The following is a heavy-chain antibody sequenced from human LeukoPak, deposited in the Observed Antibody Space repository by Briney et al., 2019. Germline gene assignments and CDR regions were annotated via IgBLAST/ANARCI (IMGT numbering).Heavy chain of an antibody. CDR3: ASRAASVTLGY. CDR1: GYTFTGYH. J-gene: IGHJ4*02. D-gene: IGHD2-15*01. Sequence: GASVKVSCKASGYTFTGYHMHWVRQAPGQGLEWMGRINPNSGDSNYAQKFQGRVTMTRDTSINTAYLDLSALKSDDTAVYYCASRAASVTLGYWGQGTLVTVSS. V-gene: IGHV1-2*06. CDR2: INPNSGDS.